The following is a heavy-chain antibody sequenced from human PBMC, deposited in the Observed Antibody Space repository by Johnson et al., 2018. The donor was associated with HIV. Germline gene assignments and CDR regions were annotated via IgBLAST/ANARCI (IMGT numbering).Heavy chain of an antibody. V-gene: IGHV3-66*02. CDR3: ARDQRLSAFATDGFDV. CDR2: IYSGGST. D-gene: IGHD3-3*02. J-gene: IGHJ3*01. CDR1: GFTVSRNY. Sequence: MQLVESGGGLVQPGGSLRLSCAASGFTVSRNYMSWVRQAPGKGLEWVSVIYSGGSTYYADSVKGRFTISRDNSKNTLYLQMNSLRAEDTAVYYCARDQRLSAFATDGFDVWGQGTMVTVSS.